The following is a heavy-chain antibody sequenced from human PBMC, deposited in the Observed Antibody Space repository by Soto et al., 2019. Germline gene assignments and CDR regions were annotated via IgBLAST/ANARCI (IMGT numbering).Heavy chain of an antibody. CDR1: GGSINSRSYY. J-gene: IGHJ4*02. CDR2: IYYSGST. Sequence: TLSLTCTGSGGSINSRSYYWGWIRQSPGKGLEWIGSIYYSGSTYYNPSLKSRVAMSVDTSKNQFSLKLRSVSAADTAVYYCARQRTSVVTQAYFDDWGQGSLVTVSS. CDR3: ARQRTSVVTQAYFDD. D-gene: IGHD2-21*02. V-gene: IGHV4-39*01.